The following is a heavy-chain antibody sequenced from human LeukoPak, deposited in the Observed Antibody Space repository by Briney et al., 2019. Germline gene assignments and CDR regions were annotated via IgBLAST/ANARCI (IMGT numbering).Heavy chain of an antibody. Sequence: GGSLRLSCAASGFTFSSYGMNWVRQAPGKGLEWVSSISSSSSYIYYADSVKGRFTISRDNAKNSLYLQMNSLRAEDTAVYYCARGRYCSSTSCYMGGDYWGQGTLVTVSS. CDR2: ISSSSSYI. CDR3: ARGRYCSSTSCYMGGDY. V-gene: IGHV3-21*04. CDR1: GFTFSSYG. J-gene: IGHJ4*02. D-gene: IGHD2-2*02.